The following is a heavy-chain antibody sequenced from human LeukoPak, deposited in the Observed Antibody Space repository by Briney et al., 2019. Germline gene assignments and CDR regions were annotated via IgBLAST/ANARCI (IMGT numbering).Heavy chain of an antibody. CDR3: ARAQGYSYGNWYFDL. J-gene: IGHJ2*01. Sequence: GGSLRLSCAASGFTVSSNYMSWVRQAPGKGLEWVSVIYSGGSTYYADSVKGRFTISRDNSKNTLYLQMNSLRAEDTAVYYCARAQGYSYGNWYFDLWGRGTLVTVSS. D-gene: IGHD5-18*01. V-gene: IGHV3-53*01. CDR1: GFTVSSNY. CDR2: IYSGGST.